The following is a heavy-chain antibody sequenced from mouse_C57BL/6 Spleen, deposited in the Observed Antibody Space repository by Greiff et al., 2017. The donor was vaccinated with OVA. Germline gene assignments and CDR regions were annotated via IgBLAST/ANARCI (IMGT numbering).Heavy chain of an antibody. CDR1: GYSFTSYY. Sequence: QVQLKQSGPELVKPGASVKISCKASGYSFTSYYIHWVKQRPGQGLEWIGWIYPGSGNTKYNEKFKGKATLTADTSSSTAYMQLSSLTSEDSAVYYCARSLYKSNYEGFAYWGQGTLVTVSA. D-gene: IGHD2-5*01. CDR2: IYPGSGNT. J-gene: IGHJ3*01. CDR3: ARSLYKSNYEGFAY. V-gene: IGHV1-66*01.